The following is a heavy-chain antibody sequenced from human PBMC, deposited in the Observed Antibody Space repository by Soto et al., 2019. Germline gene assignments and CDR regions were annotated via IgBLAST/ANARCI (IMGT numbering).Heavy chain of an antibody. J-gene: IGHJ4*02. CDR3: AKYRRTDAEGYRLDF. Sequence: PSETLSLTCTVSGGSISSYHWSWIRQAAGKGLEWIGRIYTSGSTNYNPSLKSRVTISVXXXXXXFXLXLXXXTAAXTAVYYCAKYRRTDAEGYRLDFWGQGTLVTVSS. CDR1: GGSISSYH. D-gene: IGHD5-12*01. V-gene: IGHV4-4*07. CDR2: IYTSGST.